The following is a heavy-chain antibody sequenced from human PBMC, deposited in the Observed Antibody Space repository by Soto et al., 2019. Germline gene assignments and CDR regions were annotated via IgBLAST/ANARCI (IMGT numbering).Heavy chain of an antibody. CDR2: ISYSAKT. CDR1: GYSITSGFY. CDR3: TRGAGAPWVRFDS. Sequence: SETLSLTCGVSGYSITSGFYWGWVRQSPGKGLEWIGSISYSAKTFYNPSLASRLSIAVDTSMNQFSLRLTSVTAADTALSYCTRGAGAPWVRFDSWGQGTLVTVSS. V-gene: IGHV4-38-2*01. J-gene: IGHJ4*02. D-gene: IGHD3-22*01.